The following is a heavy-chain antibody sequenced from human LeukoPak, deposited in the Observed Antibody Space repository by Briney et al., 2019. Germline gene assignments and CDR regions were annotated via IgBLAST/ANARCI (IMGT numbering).Heavy chain of an antibody. CDR3: ARHSGVAAHYFDY. Sequence: PSETLSLTCTVSGGPIRSSSYQCGSSRQPPGKGLEWDGSMYYTQRPCYNPSLKSRITIAVDTSKNQFSLDLTSVTAADTAVYYCARHSGVAAHYFDYWGQGTLVTVSS. J-gene: IGHJ4*02. D-gene: IGHD2-15*01. CDR2: MYYTQRP. CDR1: GGPIRSSSYQ. V-gene: IGHV4-39*01.